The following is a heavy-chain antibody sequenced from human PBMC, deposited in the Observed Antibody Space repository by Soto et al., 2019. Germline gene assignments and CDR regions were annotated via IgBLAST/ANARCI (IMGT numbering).Heavy chain of an antibody. CDR3: ARDAGLGVNYYYYGMDV. Sequence: PGGSLRLSCAASGFTFSSYGMHWVRQAPGKGLEWVAVIWYDGSNKYYADSVKGRFTISRDNSKDTLYLQMNSLRAEDTAVYYCARDAGLGVNYYYYGMDVWGQGTTVTVSS. CDR2: IWYDGSNK. J-gene: IGHJ6*02. V-gene: IGHV3-33*01. D-gene: IGHD3-10*01. CDR1: GFTFSSYG.